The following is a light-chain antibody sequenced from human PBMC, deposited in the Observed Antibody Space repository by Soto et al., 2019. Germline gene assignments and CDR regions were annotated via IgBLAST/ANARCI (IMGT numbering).Light chain of an antibody. CDR2: GAS. V-gene: IGKV3-15*01. Sequence: EIVMTQSPATLSVSPGERAALSCRASQSVSSNFAWYQQKPGQAPRLLIYGASTRATGIPARFSGSGSGTGFTLTISSLLSEDFAVYYCQQYNNWPYTFGQGTKLEIK. CDR3: QQYNNWPYT. CDR1: QSVSSN. J-gene: IGKJ2*01.